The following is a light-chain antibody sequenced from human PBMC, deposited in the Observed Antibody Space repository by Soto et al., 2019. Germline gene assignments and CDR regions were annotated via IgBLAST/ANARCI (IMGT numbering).Light chain of an antibody. Sequence: QSVLTQPATVSGSPGQSITLSCTGATSDVGGYNYVSWYQQHPGKAPKLLIYDVSNRPSGVSNRFSASKSGNTASLTISGLQAEDEADYYCSSYTSSGTYVFGTGTKVTVL. J-gene: IGLJ1*01. V-gene: IGLV2-14*01. CDR3: SSYTSSGTYV. CDR1: TSDVGGYNY. CDR2: DVS.